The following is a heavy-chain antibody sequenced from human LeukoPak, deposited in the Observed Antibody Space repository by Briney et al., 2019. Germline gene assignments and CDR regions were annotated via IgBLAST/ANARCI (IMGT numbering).Heavy chain of an antibody. V-gene: IGHV3-53*01. CDR1: EFSVGSNY. CDR2: IYSGGST. J-gene: IGHJ4*02. CDR3: ATYRQVLLPFES. Sequence: PGGSLRLSCAAPEFSVGSNYMTWVRQAPGKGLEWVSLIYSGGSTYYADSVRGRFTIPRDNSKSTLSLQMNSLRAEDTAIYYCATYRQVLLPFESWGQGTLVTVSS. D-gene: IGHD2-8*02.